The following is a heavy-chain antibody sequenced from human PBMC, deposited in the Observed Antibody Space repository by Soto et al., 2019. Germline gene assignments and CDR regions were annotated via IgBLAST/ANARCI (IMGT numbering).Heavy chain of an antibody. CDR1: GDSFSNYW. V-gene: IGHV5-51*01. D-gene: IGHD6-19*01. CDR2: IYPGDSDT. CDR3: ARPPYSSTSWYFDL. Sequence: PGESLKISCKGSGDSFSNYWIAWVRQMPGKGLEWMGIIYPGDSDTRYSPSFQGQVTISADKSINTVYLQWSSLKASDTAMYYCARPPYSSTSWYFDLWGRGTLVTVSS. J-gene: IGHJ2*01.